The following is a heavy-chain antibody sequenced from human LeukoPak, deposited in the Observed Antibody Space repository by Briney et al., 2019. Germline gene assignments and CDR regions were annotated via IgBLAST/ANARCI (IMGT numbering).Heavy chain of an antibody. D-gene: IGHD5-24*01. J-gene: IGHJ4*02. V-gene: IGHV4-39*01. CDR3: ARLVEMATIGY. CDR1: GGSISSSSYY. Sequence: PSETLSLTCTVSGGSISSSSYYWGWIRQPPGKGLEWIGSIYYSGSTHYNPSLKSRVTISVDTSKNQFSLKLSSVTAADTAVYYCARLVEMATIGYWGQGTLVTVSS. CDR2: IYYSGST.